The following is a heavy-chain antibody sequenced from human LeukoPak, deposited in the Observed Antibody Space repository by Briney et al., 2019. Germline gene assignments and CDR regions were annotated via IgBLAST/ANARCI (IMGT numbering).Heavy chain of an antibody. D-gene: IGHD6-19*01. J-gene: IGHJ4*02. CDR1: GFTFSSYG. CDR2: ISGSGGST. V-gene: IGHV3-23*01. CDR3: AKSYSSGWYHSMDY. Sequence: GGSLRLSCAASGFTFSSYGMSWVRQAPGKGLEWVSAISGSGGSTYYADSVKGRFTISRDNSKNTLYLQMNSLRAEDTAVYYCAKSYSSGWYHSMDYWGQGTLVTVSS.